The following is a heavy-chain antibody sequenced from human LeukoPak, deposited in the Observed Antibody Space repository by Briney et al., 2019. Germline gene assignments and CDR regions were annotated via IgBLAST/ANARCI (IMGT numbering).Heavy chain of an antibody. CDR2: IYYHENT. Sequence: SETLSLTCTVPGGSISSSSDYWGWIRQAPGKGLEWIGSIYYHENTYYNSSLKSRVTISVDTSKNQFSLKLNSVTAADTAVYFCARRAYSAAYWKHFDYWGQGTLVTVSS. CDR3: ARRAYSAAYWKHFDY. D-gene: IGHD1-1*01. CDR1: GGSISSSSDY. J-gene: IGHJ4*02. V-gene: IGHV4-39*01.